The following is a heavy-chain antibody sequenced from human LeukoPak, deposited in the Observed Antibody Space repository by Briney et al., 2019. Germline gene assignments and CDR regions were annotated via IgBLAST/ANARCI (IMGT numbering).Heavy chain of an antibody. CDR3: ASPLIVGATTGYFDY. J-gene: IGHJ4*02. D-gene: IGHD1-26*01. CDR1: GFTFSSYA. V-gene: IGHV3-30-3*01. Sequence: GRSLRLSCAASGFTFSSYAMHWVRQAPGKGLEWVAVISYDGSNKYYADSVKGRSTISRDNSKNTLYLQMNSLRAEDTAVYYCASPLIVGATTGYFDYWGQGTLVTVSS. CDR2: ISYDGSNK.